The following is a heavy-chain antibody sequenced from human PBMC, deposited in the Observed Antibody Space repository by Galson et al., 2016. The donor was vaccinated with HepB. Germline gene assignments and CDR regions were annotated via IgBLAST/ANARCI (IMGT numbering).Heavy chain of an antibody. Sequence: SETLSLTCAVSGGSISSSNWWSWVRQPPGKGLEWIGEIYHSGSTTYNPSLKSRITIPLDNSKNQFSLKLSSVTAADTAVYYCARVDPLGLFDYWGQGTLVTVSS. J-gene: IGHJ4*02. V-gene: IGHV4-4*02. CDR2: IYHSGST. D-gene: IGHD3-16*01. CDR1: GGSISSSNW. CDR3: ARVDPLGLFDY.